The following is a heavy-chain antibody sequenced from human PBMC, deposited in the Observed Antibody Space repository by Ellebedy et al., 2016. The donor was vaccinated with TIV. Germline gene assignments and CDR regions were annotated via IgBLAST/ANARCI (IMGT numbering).Heavy chain of an antibody. D-gene: IGHD4-17*01. CDR1: GFSLATSGVG. CDR3: ARRLYGDFASWFDP. J-gene: IGHJ5*02. Sequence: SGPTLVKPTQTLTLTCTLSGFSLATSGVGVGWIRQPPGKALEWLALIYWDDRKYCRPSLKSRLTIAKDTSKNQVVLTMTNMDPVDTATYYCARRLYGDFASWFDPWGQGTLVTVSS. V-gene: IGHV2-5*02. CDR2: IYWDDRK.